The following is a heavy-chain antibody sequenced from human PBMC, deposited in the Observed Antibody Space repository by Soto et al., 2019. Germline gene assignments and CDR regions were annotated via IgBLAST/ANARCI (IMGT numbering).Heavy chain of an antibody. V-gene: IGHV3-30-3*01. J-gene: IGHJ6*01. Sequence: QVQLVESGGGVVQPGRSLRLSCAASGFTFSSYAMHWVRQAPGKGLEWVAVISYDGSNKYYADSVKGRFTISRDNSKNTLYLQMNSLRAEDTAVYYCARDQGFMYYYGSGSYYSVW. CDR3: ARDQGFMYYYGSGSYYSV. CDR1: GFTFSSYA. D-gene: IGHD3-10*01. CDR2: ISYDGSNK.